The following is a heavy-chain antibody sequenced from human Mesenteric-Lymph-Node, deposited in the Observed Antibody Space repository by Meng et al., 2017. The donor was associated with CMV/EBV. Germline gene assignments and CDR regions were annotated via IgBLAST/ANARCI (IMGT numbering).Heavy chain of an antibody. Sequence: QLQLQESGPGLVKPSETLSLTCTVSGGSISSCSYYWGWIRQPPGKGLEWIGSIYYSGSTYYNPSLKSRVTISVDTSKNQFSLKLSSVTAADTAVYYCARPHYYGSGSSPWFDPWGQGTLVTVSS. CDR2: IYYSGST. J-gene: IGHJ5*02. CDR3: ARPHYYGSGSSPWFDP. D-gene: IGHD3-10*01. V-gene: IGHV4-39*01. CDR1: GGSISSCSYY.